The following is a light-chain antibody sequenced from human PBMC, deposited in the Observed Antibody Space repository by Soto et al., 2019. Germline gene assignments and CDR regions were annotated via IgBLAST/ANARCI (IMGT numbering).Light chain of an antibody. J-gene: IGLJ1*01. CDR3: CSYAGSYTYV. CDR2: DVS. CDR1: SSDVGGYNY. V-gene: IGLV2-11*01. Sequence: QSALTQPRSVSGSPGQSVAISCTGTSSDVGGYNYVSWYQQHPGKAPKVMIYDVSKRPSGVPDRFSGSKSGNTASLTISGLQAEDEADYYCCSYAGSYTYVFGTGTKVPVL.